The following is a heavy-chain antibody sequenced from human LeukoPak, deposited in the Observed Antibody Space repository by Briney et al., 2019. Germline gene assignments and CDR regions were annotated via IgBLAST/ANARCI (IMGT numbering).Heavy chain of an antibody. Sequence: GGSLRLSCATSGFTFSSYNMNWVRQAPGKGLEWVSSISSSSSYIYYADSMKGRFTISRDNAKNSLYLQMNSLSAEDTAVYYCAKGGSGYYSYYFDFWGQGTLVTVSS. J-gene: IGHJ4*02. V-gene: IGHV3-21*01. CDR3: AKGGSGYYSYYFDF. CDR2: ISSSSSYI. D-gene: IGHD3-22*01. CDR1: GFTFSSYN.